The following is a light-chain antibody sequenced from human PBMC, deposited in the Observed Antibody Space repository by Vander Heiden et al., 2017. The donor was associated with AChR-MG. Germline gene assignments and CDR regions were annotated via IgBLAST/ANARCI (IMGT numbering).Light chain of an antibody. CDR2: GAS. J-gene: IGKJ1*01. CDR1: QSVSSNN. Sequence: DIVLTQSPGTLSLSPGERATLSCRASQSVSSNNLAWYQQKPGQAPRLLIYGASSRATGIPDRFSGSGSGTDFTLTINRLEPEDLAVYYCQQDGSSPRTFGQRTKVEIK. V-gene: IGKV3-20*01. CDR3: QQDGSSPRT.